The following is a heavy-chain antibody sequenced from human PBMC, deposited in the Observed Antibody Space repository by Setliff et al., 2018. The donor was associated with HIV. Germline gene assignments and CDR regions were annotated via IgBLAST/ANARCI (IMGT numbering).Heavy chain of an antibody. CDR1: GGSFDTRRTK. Sequence: SETLSLTCRVSGGSFDTRRTKWGWIRQSPGKGLEWIGSIFYFGSVTYNPSLKSRPLISIDTSKTQFSLNLRSVTAADTAVYYCVRELLGSGGTVPEVNFFDSWGQGTLVTVSS. CDR2: IFYFGSV. V-gene: IGHV4-39*07. CDR3: VRELLGSGGTVPEVNFFDS. D-gene: IGHD1-26*01. J-gene: IGHJ5*01.